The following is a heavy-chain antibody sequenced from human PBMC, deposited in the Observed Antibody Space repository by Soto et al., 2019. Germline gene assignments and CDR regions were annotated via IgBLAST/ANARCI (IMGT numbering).Heavy chain of an antibody. CDR1: GGSISSGGYY. CDR2: IYYSGST. V-gene: IGHV4-31*03. D-gene: IGHD3-10*01. Sequence: PSETLSLTCTVSGGSISSGGYYWSWIRQHPGKGLEWIGYIYYSGSTYYNPSLKSRVTISVDTSKNQFSLKLGSVTAADTAVYYCARRRYYGSGTYGMDVWGQGTTVTVSS. J-gene: IGHJ6*02. CDR3: ARRRYYGSGTYGMDV.